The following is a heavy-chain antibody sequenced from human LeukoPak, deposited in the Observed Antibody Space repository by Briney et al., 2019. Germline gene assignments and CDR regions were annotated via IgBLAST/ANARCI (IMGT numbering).Heavy chain of an antibody. CDR3: ARRRQITYYSPYAFDM. CDR1: GGSFSGYY. V-gene: IGHV4-34*01. J-gene: IGHJ3*02. D-gene: IGHD1-26*01. CDR2: INHSGST. Sequence: SETLSLTCAVYGGSFSGYYWSWIRQPPGKGLEWIGEINHSGSTNYNPSLKSRVTISVDTSKNQFSLKLSSVTAADTAMYYCARRRQITYYSPYAFDMWGQGTMVTVSS.